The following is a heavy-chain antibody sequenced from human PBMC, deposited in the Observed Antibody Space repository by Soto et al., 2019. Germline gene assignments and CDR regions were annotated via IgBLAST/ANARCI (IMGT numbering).Heavy chain of an antibody. V-gene: IGHV4-34*01. J-gene: IGHJ6*02. CDR2: INHSGST. Sequence: ASETLSLTCAVYGGSFSCYYWSWIRQPPGKGLEWIGEINHSGSTNYNPSLKSRVTISVDTSKSQFSLKLSSVTAADTAVYYCARYPSTITMVRGVIIAGMDVWGQGTTVTVSS. CDR1: GGSFSCYY. CDR3: ARYPSTITMVRGVIIAGMDV. D-gene: IGHD3-10*01.